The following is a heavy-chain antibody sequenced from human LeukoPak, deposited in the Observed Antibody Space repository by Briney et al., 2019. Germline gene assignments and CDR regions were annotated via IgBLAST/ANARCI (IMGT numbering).Heavy chain of an antibody. CDR1: GFTFSSYA. J-gene: IGHJ4*02. Sequence: GGSLRLSCAASGFTFSSYAMSWVRQAPGKGLEWVSAITSGSGSNVYYTASLKGRFTISRDNSKNTLYLHMNSLRAEDTAVYYCARHGSWSFDYWGQGTLLTVSA. V-gene: IGHV3-23*01. CDR3: ARHGSWSFDY. CDR2: ITSGSGSNV. D-gene: IGHD6-13*01.